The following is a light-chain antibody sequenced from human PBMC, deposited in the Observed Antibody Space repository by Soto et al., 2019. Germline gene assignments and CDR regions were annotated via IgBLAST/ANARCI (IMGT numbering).Light chain of an antibody. CDR2: SDN. CDR1: SSNIGSNL. Sequence: QSVLTQPPSASGTPGQRVTISCSGSSSNIGSNLVNWYQQLPGRAPKLLMYSDNQRPSRVPDRLSGSKSGTSASLAIRGLQSQDEAHHCCAAWDDRMDGSLLFGGRTKVTVL. J-gene: IGLJ2*01. CDR3: AAWDDRMDGSLL. V-gene: IGLV1-44*01.